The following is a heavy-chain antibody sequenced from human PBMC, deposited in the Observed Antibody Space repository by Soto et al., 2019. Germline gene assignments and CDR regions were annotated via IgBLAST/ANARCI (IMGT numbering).Heavy chain of an antibody. CDR3: TGITWFRGMDV. Sequence: SQTLSLTCVTSGDSVSSNSAALNWIRQSPSRGLEWLGRTYYKSKWNNDYALSVKSRITINPDTSKNQFSLHLYSVTPEDTAVYYCTGITWFRGMDVWGQGTPVTVSS. V-gene: IGHV6-1*01. J-gene: IGHJ6*02. D-gene: IGHD3-10*01. CDR1: GDSVSSNSAA. CDR2: TYYKSKWNN.